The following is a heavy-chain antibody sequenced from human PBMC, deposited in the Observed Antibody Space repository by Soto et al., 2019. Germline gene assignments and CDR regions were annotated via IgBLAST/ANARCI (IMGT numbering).Heavy chain of an antibody. Sequence: SETLSLTCTVSAGSISGYYWSWIRQPPGKGLEWIGYIYDNGRTNYNPSFKPRVTISVDKSKNQFSLKLSSVTAADTAVYYCARGAPVDLDYWGQGTLVTVS. V-gene: IGHV4-59*12. CDR1: AGSISGYY. CDR2: IYDNGRT. CDR3: ARGAPVDLDY. J-gene: IGHJ4*02.